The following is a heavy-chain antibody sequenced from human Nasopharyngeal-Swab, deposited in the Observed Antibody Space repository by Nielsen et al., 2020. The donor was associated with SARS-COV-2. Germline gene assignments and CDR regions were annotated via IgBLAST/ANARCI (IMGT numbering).Heavy chain of an antibody. CDR2: ISSSGSTI. Sequence: WIRQPPGKGLAWVSYISSSGSTIYYADSVKGRFTISRDNAKNSLYLQMNSLRAEDTAVYYCARGEGGSDRYYYYGMDVWGQGTTVTVSS. D-gene: IGHD1-26*01. J-gene: IGHJ6*02. CDR3: ARGEGGSDRYYYYGMDV. V-gene: IGHV3-11*04.